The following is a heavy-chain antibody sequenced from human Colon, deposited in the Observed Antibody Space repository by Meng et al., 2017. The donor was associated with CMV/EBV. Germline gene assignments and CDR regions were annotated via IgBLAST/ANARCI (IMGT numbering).Heavy chain of an antibody. D-gene: IGHD3-3*01. V-gene: IGHV3-21*06. CDR3: ARDLAVFGVVTDDY. CDR1: GFDFNIYT. CDR2: ISRSSTYI. Sequence: GESLKISCSISGFDFNIYTMNWVRQAPGKGLEWVSSISRSSTYIFYADSVKGRFTISRDNAKNSLYLQMNSLRVEDTAVYYCARDLAVFGVVTDDYWGQGTVVTVSS. J-gene: IGHJ4*02.